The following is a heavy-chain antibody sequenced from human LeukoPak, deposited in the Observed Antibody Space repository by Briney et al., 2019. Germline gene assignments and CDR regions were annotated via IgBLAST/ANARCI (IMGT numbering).Heavy chain of an antibody. CDR3: ARDITRGPYYYYYGMDV. Sequence: GGSLRLSCAASGFTVSSNYMSWVRQAPGKGLEWVSVIYSGGSTYYADSVKGRFTISRDNSKNTLYLQMNSLRAEDTAVYYCARDITRGPYYYYYGMDVWSQGTAVTVSS. CDR1: GFTVSSNY. V-gene: IGHV3-53*01. J-gene: IGHJ6*02. D-gene: IGHD3-10*01. CDR2: IYSGGST.